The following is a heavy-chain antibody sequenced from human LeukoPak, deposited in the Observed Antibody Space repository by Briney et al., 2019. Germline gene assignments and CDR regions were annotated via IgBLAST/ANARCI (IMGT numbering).Heavy chain of an antibody. V-gene: IGHV3-30*02. CDR2: IRYDESNA. CDR1: GFTFNTYG. Sequence: GGSLRLSCAASGFTFNTYGMYWVRQAPGKGLEWVAFIRYDESNAYYVDSVKGRFTISRDNSKSTLYLQMNSLRTEDTAVYYCAKDSRAALVGPYYMDVWGKGTTVTISS. J-gene: IGHJ6*03. D-gene: IGHD6-25*01. CDR3: AKDSRAALVGPYYMDV.